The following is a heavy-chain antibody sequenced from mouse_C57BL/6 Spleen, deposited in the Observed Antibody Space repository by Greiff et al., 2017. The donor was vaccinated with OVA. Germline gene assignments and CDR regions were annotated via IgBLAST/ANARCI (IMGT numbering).Heavy chain of an antibody. CDR1: GYAFSSSW. V-gene: IGHV1-82*01. Sequence: QVQLQQSGPELVKPGASVKISCTASGYAFSSSWMNWVKQRPGKGLEWIGRIYPGDGDTNYNGKFKGKATLTADKSSSTAYMQLSSLTSEDSAVYFCVYYGYESGFAYWGQGTLVTVSA. CDR3: VYYGYESGFAY. CDR2: IYPGDGDT. D-gene: IGHD2-2*01. J-gene: IGHJ3*01.